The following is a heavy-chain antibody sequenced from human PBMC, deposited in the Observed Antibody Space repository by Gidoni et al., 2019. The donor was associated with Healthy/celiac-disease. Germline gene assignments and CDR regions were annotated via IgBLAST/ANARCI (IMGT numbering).Heavy chain of an antibody. CDR1: GGSVSSGSYY. V-gene: IGHV4-61*01. D-gene: IGHD3-16*01. J-gene: IGHJ2*01. CDR2: IYYGGST. Sequence: QVQLQESGPGLVKPSETLSLTCTVSGGSVSSGSYYWSWIRQPPGKGLEWIGYIYYGGSTNYNPSLKSRVTISVDTSKNQFSLKLSSVTAADTAVYYCARDRPPPGDGYFDLWGRGTLVTVSS. CDR3: ARDRPPPGDGYFDL.